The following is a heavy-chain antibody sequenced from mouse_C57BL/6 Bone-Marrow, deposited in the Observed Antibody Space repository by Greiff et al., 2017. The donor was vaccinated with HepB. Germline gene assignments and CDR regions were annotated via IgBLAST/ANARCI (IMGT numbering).Heavy chain of an antibody. D-gene: IGHD1-1*01. CDR3: ARRAVVAYYFDY. V-gene: IGHV2-2*01. Sequence: VKVEESGPGLVQPSQSLSITCTVSGFSLTSYGVHWVRQSPGKGLEWLGVIWSGGSTDYNAAFISRLSISKDNSKSQVFFKMNSLQADDTAIYYCARRAVVAYYFDYWGQGTTLTVSS. CDR1: GFSLTSYG. J-gene: IGHJ2*01. CDR2: IWSGGST.